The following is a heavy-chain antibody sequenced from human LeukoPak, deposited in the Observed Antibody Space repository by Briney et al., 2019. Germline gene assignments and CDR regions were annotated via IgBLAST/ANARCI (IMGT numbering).Heavy chain of an antibody. CDR1: GFTFSSYG. Sequence: GGSLRLSCAASGFTFSSYGMHWVRQAPGKVLQWVAFIQFDGSNKYYADSVKGRFTISKDNSKNTLYLQMDSLRAEDTGVYYCATTTYCGGDCYSGYFQHWGQGTLVTVSS. CDR2: IQFDGSNK. D-gene: IGHD2-21*02. CDR3: ATTTYCGGDCYSGYFQH. V-gene: IGHV3-30*02. J-gene: IGHJ1*01.